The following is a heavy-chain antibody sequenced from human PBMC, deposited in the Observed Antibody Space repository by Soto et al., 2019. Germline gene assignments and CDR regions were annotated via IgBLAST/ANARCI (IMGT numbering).Heavy chain of an antibody. CDR2: ISSSSSYT. CDR1: GFTFSDYY. V-gene: IGHV3-11*03. D-gene: IGHD5-12*01. J-gene: IGHJ4*02. Sequence: PGGSLRLSCAASGFTFSDYYMSWIRQAPGKGLEWVSYISSSSSYTNYADSVKGRFTISRDNAKNSLYLQMNSLRAEDTAVYYCASGYHVDFDYWGQGTLVTVSS. CDR3: ASGYHVDFDY.